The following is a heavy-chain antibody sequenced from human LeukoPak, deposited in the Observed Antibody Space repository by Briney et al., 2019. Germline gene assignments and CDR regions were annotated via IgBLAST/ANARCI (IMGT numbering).Heavy chain of an antibody. Sequence: PGGSLRLSCTASGFTLSSYEMSWIRQAPGKGLEWVSSIDYSGGSTHYADSVMGRFTISRDNSKNTLYLQMNSLRAEDTAVYYCARSMVTIPIPGGYWGQGTLVTVSS. D-gene: IGHD2-2*02. V-gene: IGHV3-23*01. CDR3: ARSMVTIPIPGGY. CDR1: GFTLSSYE. J-gene: IGHJ4*02. CDR2: IDYSGGST.